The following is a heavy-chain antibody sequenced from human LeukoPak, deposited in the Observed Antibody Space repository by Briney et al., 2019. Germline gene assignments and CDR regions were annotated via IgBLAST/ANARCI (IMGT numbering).Heavy chain of an antibody. CDR3: ARDLYGSGKADRNN. CDR1: GFTFSSYA. V-gene: IGHV3-21*01. D-gene: IGHD3-10*01. CDR2: ISSSSSYI. Sequence: PGGSLRLSCAASGFTFSSYAMSWVRQAPGKGLEWVSSISSSSSYIYYADSVKGRFTISRDNAKNSLYLQMNSLRAEDTAVYYCARDLYGSGKADRNNWGQGTLVTVS. J-gene: IGHJ4*02.